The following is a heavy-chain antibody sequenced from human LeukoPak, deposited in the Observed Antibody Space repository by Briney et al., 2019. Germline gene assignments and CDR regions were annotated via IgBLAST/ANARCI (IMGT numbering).Heavy chain of an antibody. J-gene: IGHJ4*02. V-gene: IGHV1-69*13. D-gene: IGHD3-22*01. Sequence: SVKVSCKASGGTFSSYAISWVRQAPGQGLEWMGGIIPIFGTANYAQKFQGRVTITADESTSTAYMELSSLRSEDTAVYYCARDQNPDTTYYYDSSGYLQAPSFDYWGQGTLVTVSS. CDR3: ARDQNPDTTYYYDSSGYLQAPSFDY. CDR2: IIPIFGTA. CDR1: GGTFSSYA.